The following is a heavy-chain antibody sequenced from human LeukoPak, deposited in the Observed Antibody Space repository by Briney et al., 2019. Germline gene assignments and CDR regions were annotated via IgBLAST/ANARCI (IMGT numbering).Heavy chain of an antibody. D-gene: IGHD7-27*01. CDR3: ARELGINAFDV. V-gene: IGHV1-18*01. Sequence: ASVKVSCKASGYSFANFGISWVRQPPGQGLEWMGWISAYNGHTKYAQNLQGRLTMTTDTSTSTAYMELRSLRSDDTAVYYCARELGINAFDVWGQGTLVTVFS. CDR1: GYSFANFG. CDR2: ISAYNGHT. J-gene: IGHJ3*01.